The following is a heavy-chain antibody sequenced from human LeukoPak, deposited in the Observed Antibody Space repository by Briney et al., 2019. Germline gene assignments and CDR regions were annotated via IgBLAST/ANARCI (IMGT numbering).Heavy chain of an antibody. V-gene: IGHV3-23*01. D-gene: IGHD6-19*01. Sequence: PGGSLRLSCAASGFTFSSYAMSWVRQAPGKGLEWVSAISGSGGSTYYADSVKGRFTISRDNSKNTLYLQMGSLRAEDMAVYYCARSVSGWYYFDYWGQGTLVTVSS. CDR1: GFTFSSYA. J-gene: IGHJ4*02. CDR3: ARSVSGWYYFDY. CDR2: ISGSGGST.